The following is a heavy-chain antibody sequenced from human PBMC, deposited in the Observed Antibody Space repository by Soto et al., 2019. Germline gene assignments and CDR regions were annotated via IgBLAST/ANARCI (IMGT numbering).Heavy chain of an antibody. J-gene: IGHJ4*02. V-gene: IGHV1-3*05. CDR2: INAGNGNT. D-gene: IGHD2-21*02. CDR3: XXXXXVVTALDY. CDR1: GYTFTSYA. Sequence: QVQLVQSGAEEKKPGASVKVSCKASGYTFTSYAMHWVRQAPGQRLEWMGWINAGNGNTKYSQKFQGRVTITRDTXAXXXXXXXXXXXSEXTAVYYXXXXXXVVTALDYWGQGTLVTVSS.